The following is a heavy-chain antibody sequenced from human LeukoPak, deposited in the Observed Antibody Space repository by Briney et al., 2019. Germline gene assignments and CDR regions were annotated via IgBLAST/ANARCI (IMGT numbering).Heavy chain of an antibody. CDR2: IKEDGSEK. CDR1: GVTFSRDW. D-gene: IGHD6-13*01. Sequence: GGSLRLSCAASGVTFSRDWMSWVRQAPGKGLEWVANIKEDGSEKYYVDSVKGGFTISRDNAKNSLYLQMNSLRAEDTAVYYCARVAAAGTDYFAYWGQGTLVSVSS. J-gene: IGHJ4*02. CDR3: ARVAAAGTDYFAY. V-gene: IGHV3-7*03.